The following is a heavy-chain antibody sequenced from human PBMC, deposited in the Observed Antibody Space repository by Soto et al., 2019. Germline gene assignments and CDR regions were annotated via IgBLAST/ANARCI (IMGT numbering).Heavy chain of an antibody. CDR3: TRVRLELRNYYYYGMEV. J-gene: IGHJ6*02. Sequence: GGSLRLSCTASGFTFGDYAMSWFRQAPGKGLEWVGFIRSKAYGGTTEYAASVKGRFTISRDDSKSIAYLQMNSLKTEDTAVYYCTRVRLELRNYYYYGMEVWGQGTTVTVSS. CDR1: GFTFGDYA. CDR2: IRSKAYGGTT. V-gene: IGHV3-49*03. D-gene: IGHD1-7*01.